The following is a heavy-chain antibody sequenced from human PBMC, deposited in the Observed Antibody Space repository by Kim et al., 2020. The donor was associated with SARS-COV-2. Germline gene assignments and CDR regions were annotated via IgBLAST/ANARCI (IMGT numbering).Heavy chain of an antibody. V-gene: IGHV3-33*01. Sequence: GGSLRLSCAASGFTFSSYGMHWVRQAPGKGLEWVAVIWYDGSNKYYADSVKGRFTISRDNSKNTLYLQMNSLRAEDTAVYYCARVMLGDYGPFDYWGQGTLVTVSS. CDR1: GFTFSSYG. J-gene: IGHJ4*02. CDR3: ARVMLGDYGPFDY. CDR2: IWYDGSNK. D-gene: IGHD4-17*01.